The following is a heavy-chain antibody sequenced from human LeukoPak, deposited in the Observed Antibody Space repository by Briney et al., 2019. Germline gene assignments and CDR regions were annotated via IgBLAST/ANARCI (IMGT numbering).Heavy chain of an antibody. CDR2: IYYSGST. Sequence: NPSETLSLTCTVSGGSISSSSYYWGWIRQPPGKGLEWIGSIYYSGSTYYNPSLKSRVTISVDTSKNQFSLKLSSVTAADTAVYYCARLPTYYDFWSGSYAPFDYWGQGTLVTVSS. D-gene: IGHD3-3*01. V-gene: IGHV4-39*07. CDR3: ARLPTYYDFWSGSYAPFDY. J-gene: IGHJ4*02. CDR1: GGSISSSSYY.